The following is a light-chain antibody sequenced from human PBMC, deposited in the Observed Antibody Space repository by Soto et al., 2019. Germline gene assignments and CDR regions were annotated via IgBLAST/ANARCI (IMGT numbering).Light chain of an antibody. CDR2: KAS. CDR1: QNIDNW. CDR3: HQYSSYPNT. J-gene: IGKJ5*01. Sequence: DTQMTIYPSKLSASVGGRVTVACRASQNIDNWLAWYQQKPGKAPKLLIYKASSLKSGVPSRFSGSGSGTEFTLTISNLQPDDFATYYCHQYSSYPNTLGQGTRLE. V-gene: IGKV1-5*03.